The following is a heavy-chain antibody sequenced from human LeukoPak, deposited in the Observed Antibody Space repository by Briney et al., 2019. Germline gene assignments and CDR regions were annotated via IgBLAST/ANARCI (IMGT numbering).Heavy chain of an antibody. V-gene: IGHV1-18*01. D-gene: IGHD3-16*02. J-gene: IGHJ4*02. CDR1: GYTFTSYG. Sequence: ASVKVSYKASGYTFTSYGISWVRQAPGQGLEWMGWISAYNGNTNYAQKLQGRVTMTTDTSTSTAYMELRSLRSDDTAVYYCARWNDYVWGSYLVDYWGQGTLVTVSS. CDR3: ARWNDYVWGSYLVDY. CDR2: ISAYNGNT.